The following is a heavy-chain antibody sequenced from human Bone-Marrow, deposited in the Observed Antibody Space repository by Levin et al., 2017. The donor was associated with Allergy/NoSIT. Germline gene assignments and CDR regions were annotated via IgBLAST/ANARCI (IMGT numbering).Heavy chain of an antibody. CDR1: GFTFSSYG. V-gene: IGHV3-30*18. Sequence: GSLRLSCAASGFTFSSYGMHWVRQAPGKGLEWVAVISYDGSNKYYADSVKGRFTISRDNSKNTLYLQMNSLRAEDTAVYYCAKNMYSYNPADYWGQGTLVTVSS. CDR3: AKNMYSYNPADY. D-gene: IGHD5-24*01. CDR2: ISYDGSNK. J-gene: IGHJ4*02.